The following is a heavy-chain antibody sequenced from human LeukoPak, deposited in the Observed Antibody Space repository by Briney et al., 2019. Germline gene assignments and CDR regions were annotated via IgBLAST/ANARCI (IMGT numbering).Heavy chain of an antibody. CDR3: AGDTHSSSWYDH. D-gene: IGHD6-19*01. J-gene: IGHJ5*02. V-gene: IGHV3-53*01. CDR2: IYSDGST. Sequence: GGSLRLSCAVSGFTVSSIYMSWVRQAPGKGLEWVSFIYSDGSTYYADSVKGRFTLSRDSSRNTLYLQMNSLRVDDTAVYYCAGDTHSSSWYDHWGQGTLVTVSS. CDR1: GFTVSSIY.